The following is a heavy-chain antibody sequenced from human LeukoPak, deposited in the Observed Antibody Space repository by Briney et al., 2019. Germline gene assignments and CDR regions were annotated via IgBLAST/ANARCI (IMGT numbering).Heavy chain of an antibody. D-gene: IGHD3-10*01. CDR2: ISSSGSTI. CDR3: ARSRLGYYGSGSYPIFDY. V-gene: IGHV3-48*03. Sequence: PGGSLRLSCAASGFTFSSYEMNWVRRALGKGLEWVSCISSSGSTIYYADSVKGRFTISRDNAKNSLHLQMNSLRAEDTAVYYYARSRLGYYGSGSYPIFDYWGQGTLVTVSS. CDR1: GFTFSSYE. J-gene: IGHJ4*02.